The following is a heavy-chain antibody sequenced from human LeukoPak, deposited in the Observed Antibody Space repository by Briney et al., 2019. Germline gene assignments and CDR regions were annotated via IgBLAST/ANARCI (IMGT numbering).Heavy chain of an antibody. CDR2: IYTSGST. D-gene: IGHD5-12*01. CDR1: GGSISSGSYY. V-gene: IGHV4-61*02. CDR3: ARADSGYDAFDY. J-gene: IGHJ4*02. Sequence: SETLSLTCTVSGGSISSGSYYWSWIRQPAGKGLEWIGRIYTSGSTNYNPSLKSRVTISVDTSKNQFSLKLSSVTAADTAVYYCARADSGYDAFDYWGQGTLVTVSS.